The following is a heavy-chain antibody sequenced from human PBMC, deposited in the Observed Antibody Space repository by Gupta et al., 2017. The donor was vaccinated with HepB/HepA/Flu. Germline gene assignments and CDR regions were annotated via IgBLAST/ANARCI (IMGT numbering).Heavy chain of an antibody. CDR1: GFTSSSYG. CDR2: IWYDGSNK. J-gene: IGHJ3*02. CDR3: ARDRPTYCSSTSCYDAFDI. D-gene: IGHD2-2*01. Sequence: QVQLVEPGGGVVQSGRSLRLSSAASGFTSSSYGTHWVRQAPGKRLEWVAVIWYDGSNKYYADSVKGRFTISRDNSKNTLYLQMNSLRAEDTAVYYCARDRPTYCSSTSCYDAFDIWGQGTMVTVSS. V-gene: IGHV3-33*01.